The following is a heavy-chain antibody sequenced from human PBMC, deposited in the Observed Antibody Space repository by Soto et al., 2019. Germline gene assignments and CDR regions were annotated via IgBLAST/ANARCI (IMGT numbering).Heavy chain of an antibody. V-gene: IGHV3-73*01. D-gene: IGHD3-22*01. J-gene: IGHJ5*02. CDR3: TRPHYYDSSGYYHNGFDP. Sequence: GGSLRLSCTASGFTFGDYAMHWVRQASGKGLEWVGRIRSKANSYATAYAASVKGRFTISRDDSKNTEYLQMNSLKTEDTAVYYFTRPHYYDSSGYYHNGFDPWGQGTRVTVSS. CDR2: IRSKANSYAT. CDR1: GFTFGDYA.